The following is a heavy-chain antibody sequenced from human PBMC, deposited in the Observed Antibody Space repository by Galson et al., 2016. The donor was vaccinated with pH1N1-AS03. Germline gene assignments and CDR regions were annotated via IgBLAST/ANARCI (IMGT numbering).Heavy chain of an antibody. J-gene: IGHJ4*02. CDR3: ARGPVSYSNYWFPPPDY. CDR1: GFSISSGA. D-gene: IGHD6-13*01. CDR2: ISGNGFST. V-gene: IGHV3-64*01. Sequence: SLRLSCAVSGFSISSGAMTWVRQAPGKGLEYVSAISGNGFSTYYASSVKDRFTISRDNSKNTLFLQMGSLRPEDMAVYYCARGPVSYSNYWFPPPDYWGQGTLVTVSS.